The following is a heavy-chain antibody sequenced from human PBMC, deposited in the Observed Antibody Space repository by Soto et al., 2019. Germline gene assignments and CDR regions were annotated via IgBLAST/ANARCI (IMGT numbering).Heavy chain of an antibody. CDR1: GDSITSGGYY. Sequence: PSETLSLTCNVSGDSITSGGYYWSWIRQQPGKGLEWIGYIYDSGSTYYNPSLKSRVTMSVDTSKNQFSLKLSSVTAADTAVYYCAGTRGYCSGGSCPTVVDYWGQGTLVTVSS. J-gene: IGHJ4*02. CDR2: IYDSGST. CDR3: AGTRGYCSGGSCPTVVDY. D-gene: IGHD2-15*01. V-gene: IGHV4-61*08.